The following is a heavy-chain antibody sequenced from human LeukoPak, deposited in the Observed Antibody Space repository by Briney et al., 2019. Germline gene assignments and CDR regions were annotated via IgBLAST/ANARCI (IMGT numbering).Heavy chain of an antibody. Sequence: SETLSLTSTVSGGSISSYYWSWIRQPPGKELELIGYIYYSGTTNYNPSLESRVTISVDTSKNQFSLKLSSVTAADTAVYYCARDRTVTTPEVWGQGTLVTVSS. CDR3: ARDRTVTTPEV. D-gene: IGHD4-17*01. V-gene: IGHV4-59*13. J-gene: IGHJ4*02. CDR2: IYYSGTT. CDR1: GGSISSYY.